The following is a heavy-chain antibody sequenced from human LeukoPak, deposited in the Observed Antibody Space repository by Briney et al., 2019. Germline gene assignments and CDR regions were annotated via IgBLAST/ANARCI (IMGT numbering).Heavy chain of an antibody. CDR3: ARRYDSSFSFDY. CDR2: ISRTSDYT. CDR1: GFTFSDYF. J-gene: IGHJ4*02. D-gene: IGHD3-22*01. V-gene: IGHV3-11*03. Sequence: PGGSLRLSCAASGFTFSDYFMSWIRQAPGKGLEWVSYISRTSDYTYYADSVKGRFTISRDNSKNTLYLQMNSLRAEDTAVHYCARRYDSSFSFDYWGQGTLVTVSS.